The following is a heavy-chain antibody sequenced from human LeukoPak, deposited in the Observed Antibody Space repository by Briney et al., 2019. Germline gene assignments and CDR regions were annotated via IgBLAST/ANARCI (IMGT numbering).Heavy chain of an antibody. J-gene: IGHJ3*02. CDR2: IYPGDSDT. CDR3: ARGVVVVAATQLAFDI. V-gene: IGHV5-51*01. CDR1: GYSFTSYW. D-gene: IGHD2-15*01. Sequence: PGESLKISCKGSGYSFTSYWIGWVRQMPGKGLEWMGIIYPGDSDTRYSPSFQGQVTISADKSISTAYLQWSSLKASDTAMYYCARGVVVVAATQLAFDIWGQGTMVTVSS.